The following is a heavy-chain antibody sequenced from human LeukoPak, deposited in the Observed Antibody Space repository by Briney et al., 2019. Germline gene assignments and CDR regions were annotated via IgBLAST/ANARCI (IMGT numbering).Heavy chain of an antibody. D-gene: IGHD3-10*01. J-gene: IGHJ5*02. CDR2: IVVGSGNT. CDR1: GFTFTSSA. CDR3: AAVLLWFGELLNGFDP. V-gene: IGHV1-58*02. Sequence: SVKVSCKASGFTFTSSAMQWARQARGQRLEWIGWIVVGSGNTNYAQKFQERVTITRDMSTSTAYMELSSLRSEDTAVYYCAAVLLWFGELLNGFDPWDQGTLVTVSS.